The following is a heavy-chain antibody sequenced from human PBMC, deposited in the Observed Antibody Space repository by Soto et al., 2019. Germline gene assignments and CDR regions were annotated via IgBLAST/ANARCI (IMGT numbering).Heavy chain of an antibody. D-gene: IGHD6-19*01. J-gene: IGHJ6*02. V-gene: IGHV1-18*04. Sequence: ASVKVSCKASGYTFTSYGVGWVRQAPGQGLEWMGWISTYNGNTNYAQNLQGRVTLTIDTSTNTAYMELRSLRSDDTAVYYCARDRNWSSGCYGCYYYYYVMDVWAQGTTVTVSS. CDR2: ISTYNGNT. CDR3: ARDRNWSSGCYGCYYYYYVMDV. CDR1: GYTFTSYG.